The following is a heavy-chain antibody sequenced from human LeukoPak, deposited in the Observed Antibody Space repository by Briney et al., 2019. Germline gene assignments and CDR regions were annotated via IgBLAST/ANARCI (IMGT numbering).Heavy chain of an antibody. V-gene: IGHV4-34*01. Sequence: SETLSLTCAVYGGSFSGYYWSWIRQPPGKGLEWIGEINHSGSTNYNPSLKSRVTISVDTSKNQFSLKLSSVTAADTAVYYCASQKVAAAGTGANYYYYGMDVWGQGTTVTVSS. CDR1: GGSFSGYY. D-gene: IGHD6-13*01. CDR2: INHSGST. J-gene: IGHJ6*02. CDR3: ASQKVAAAGTGANYYYYGMDV.